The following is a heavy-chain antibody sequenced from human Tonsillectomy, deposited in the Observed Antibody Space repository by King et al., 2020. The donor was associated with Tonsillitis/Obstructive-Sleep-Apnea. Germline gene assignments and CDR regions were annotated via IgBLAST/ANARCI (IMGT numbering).Heavy chain of an antibody. V-gene: IGHV4-59*08. CDR1: GGSISSYY. Sequence: QLQESGPGLVKPSETLSLTCTVSGGSISSYYWSWIRQPPGKGLEWIGYIYYTGSTNYNPSLKSRVAISIDTSKNQFSLKLGSVPAADTAVYYSARLIVVSAARLSHGQDYYMDVWGKGTTVTVSS. D-gene: IGHD2-2*01. CDR3: ARLIVVSAARLSHGQDYYMDV. CDR2: IYYTGST. J-gene: IGHJ6*03.